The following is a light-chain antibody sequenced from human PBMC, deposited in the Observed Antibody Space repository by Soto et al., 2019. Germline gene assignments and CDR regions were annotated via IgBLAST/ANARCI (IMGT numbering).Light chain of an antibody. J-gene: IGLJ1*01. CDR2: YDS. Sequence: SYELTQPPSVSVAPGKTARITCGGNNIGSKSVHWYQQKPGQAPVLVIYYDSDRPSGIPERFSGSNSGNTATLTISRVEAGDEADYYCQVWDSSSDHGYLFGTGPKVTVL. CDR1: NIGSKS. CDR3: QVWDSSSDHGYL. V-gene: IGLV3-21*04.